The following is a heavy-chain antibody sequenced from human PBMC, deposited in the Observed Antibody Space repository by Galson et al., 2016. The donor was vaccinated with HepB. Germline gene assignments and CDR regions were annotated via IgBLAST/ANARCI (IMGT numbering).Heavy chain of an antibody. V-gene: IGHV3-13*05. D-gene: IGHD5-12*01. Sequence: SLRLSCAASGFTFNKYDMHWVRQVIGKGLEWVSAIGSAGDPYYPGSVKGRFTLSRDNSENTVYLQMNSLRPDDTAVYYCAKDSIEWLRFDNWLDTWGQGTLVTVSS. CDR1: GFTFNKYD. CDR3: AKDSIEWLRFDNWLDT. J-gene: IGHJ5*02. CDR2: IGSAGDP.